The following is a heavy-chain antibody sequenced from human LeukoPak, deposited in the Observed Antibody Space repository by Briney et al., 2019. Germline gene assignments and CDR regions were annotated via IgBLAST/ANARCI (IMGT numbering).Heavy chain of an antibody. J-gene: IGHJ4*02. D-gene: IGHD6-19*01. CDR1: GFTFSSYW. Sequence: GGSLRLSCAASGFTFSSYWMTWVRQAPGKGLEWVANIKQDGSEKYYVDSVKGRFTISRDNAKNSVYLQMNSLRAEDTAVYYCVRNLAVAGTCFDSWGQGTLVTVSS. CDR3: VRNLAVAGTCFDS. V-gene: IGHV3-7*03. CDR2: IKQDGSEK.